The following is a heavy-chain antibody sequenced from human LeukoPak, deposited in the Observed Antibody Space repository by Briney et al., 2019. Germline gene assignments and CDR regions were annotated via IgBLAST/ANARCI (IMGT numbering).Heavy chain of an antibody. CDR3: AKVDIRYSSSGDDY. J-gene: IGHJ4*02. CDR2: ISGSGGST. CDR1: GFTFSTCA. V-gene: IGHV3-23*01. D-gene: IGHD6-13*01. Sequence: PGGSLRLSCAASGFTFSTCAMGWVRQAPGKGLGWVSAISGSGGSTFYADSVKGRFTISRDNSKNTLYLQMNSLRAEDTAVYYCAKVDIRYSSSGDDYWGQGTLVTVSS.